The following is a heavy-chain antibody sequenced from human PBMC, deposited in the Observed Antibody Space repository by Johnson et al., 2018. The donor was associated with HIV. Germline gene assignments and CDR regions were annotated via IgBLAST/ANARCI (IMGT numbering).Heavy chain of an antibody. J-gene: IGHJ3*02. CDR2: IKEDGSDK. V-gene: IGHV3-7*05. CDR3: ATDLKDAHNWRMRALDI. CDR1: GLTFSTYL. Sequence: VQLLESGGGLVQPGGSLRLSCAASGLTFSTYLMNWVRQAPGKGLEWVAEIKEDGSDKYYVDSVKGRFTISRDNAQNSLYLQMNNLRAEDTAVYYCATDLKDAHNWRMRALDIWGQGTMVTVSS. D-gene: IGHD5-24*01.